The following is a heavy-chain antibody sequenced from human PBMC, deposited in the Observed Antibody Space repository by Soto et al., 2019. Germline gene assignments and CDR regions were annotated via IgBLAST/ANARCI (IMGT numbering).Heavy chain of an antibody. CDR1: GGSVSSSNYY. V-gene: IGHV4-39*01. J-gene: IGHJ4*02. CDR3: ARLEGLATISYYFDY. D-gene: IGHD3-9*01. CDR2: IYYSGST. Sequence: TSETLSLTCTVSGGSVSSSNYYWGWIRQSPGKGLEWIGSIYYSGSTYYNPSLESRVTISVGKSKNQFSLKVISVTAADTAVYYCARLEGLATISYYFDYWGQGTLVTVSS.